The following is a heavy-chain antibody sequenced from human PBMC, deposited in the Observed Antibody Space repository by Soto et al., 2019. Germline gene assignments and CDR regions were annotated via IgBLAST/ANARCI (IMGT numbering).Heavy chain of an antibody. Sequence: GASVKVSCKASGDTSSNYGVSWVRQAPGQGLEWMGGILPVFGTTTYARNFQGRITITADKSTSTVYMELTCLRSDDTATYYCARDPDEVVGTDYHYYGMDVWDQGATVTVSS. J-gene: IGHJ6*02. V-gene: IGHV1-69*06. D-gene: IGHD1-26*01. CDR3: ARDPDEVVGTDYHYYGMDV. CDR1: GDTSSNYG. CDR2: ILPVFGTT.